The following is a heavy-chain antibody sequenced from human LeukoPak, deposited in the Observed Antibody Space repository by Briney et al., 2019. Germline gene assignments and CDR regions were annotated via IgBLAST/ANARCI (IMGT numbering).Heavy chain of an antibody. D-gene: IGHD3-22*01. Sequence: GGSLRLSCAASGFTFDDYAMHWVRQAPGKGLEWVSGISWNSGSIGYADSVKGRFTISRDNAKNSLYLQMNSLRAEDTALYYCAKDWDSSGYLRFWFDYWGQGTLVTVSS. J-gene: IGHJ4*02. CDR3: AKDWDSSGYLRFWFDY. CDR1: GFTFDDYA. V-gene: IGHV3-9*01. CDR2: ISWNSGSI.